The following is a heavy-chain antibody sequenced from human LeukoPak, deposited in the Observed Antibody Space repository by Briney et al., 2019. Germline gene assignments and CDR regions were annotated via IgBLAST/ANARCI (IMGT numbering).Heavy chain of an antibody. J-gene: IGHJ3*02. CDR1: GYTFTNYY. CDR3: AGGTTNTKGAFDM. D-gene: IGHD2-8*01. V-gene: IGHV1-46*01. Sequence: ASVKVSCKASGYTFTNYYIHWVRQAPGQGLEWMGIINPSGSSTSYAQKFQGRVTMTRDTSTSTVYVELSSLRSEDTAVYYCAGGTTNTKGAFDMWGQGTMVTVSS. CDR2: INPSGSST.